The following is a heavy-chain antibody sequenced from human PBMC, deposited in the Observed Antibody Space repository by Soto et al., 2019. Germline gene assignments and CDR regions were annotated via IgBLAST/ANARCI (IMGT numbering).Heavy chain of an antibody. CDR3: ARGTGSIAYGMDV. CDR2: ISYDGSNK. CDR1: GFTFSSYA. V-gene: IGHV3-30-3*01. J-gene: IGHJ6*02. Sequence: GGSLRLSCAASGFTFSSYAMHWVRQAPGKGLEWVAIISYDGSNKYYADSVKGRFTISRDNSKNTLYLQMNSLRAEDTAVYYCARGTGSIAYGMDVWGQGTTVTVSS.